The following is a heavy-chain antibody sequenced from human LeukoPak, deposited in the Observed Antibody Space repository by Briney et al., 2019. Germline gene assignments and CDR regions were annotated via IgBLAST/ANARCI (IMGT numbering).Heavy chain of an antibody. CDR2: IIPIFGTA. V-gene: IGHV1-69*05. CDR3: ARGPYGEFDY. D-gene: IGHD4-17*01. Sequence: SVKVSCEASGGTFSSYAISWVRQAPGQGLEWMGRIIPIFGTANYAQKFQGRVTITTDESTSTAYMELSSLRSEDTAVYYCARGPYGEFDYWGQGTLVTVSS. CDR1: GGTFSSYA. J-gene: IGHJ4*02.